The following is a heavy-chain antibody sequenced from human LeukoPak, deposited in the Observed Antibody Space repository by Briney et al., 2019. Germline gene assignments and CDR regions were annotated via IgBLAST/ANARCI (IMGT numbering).Heavy chain of an antibody. J-gene: IGHJ5*02. V-gene: IGHV3-53*01. CDR3: ARMIAAAGTGWFDP. CDR1: GFTVSSNY. CDR2: IYSGGST. D-gene: IGHD6-13*01. Sequence: GESLRLSCAASGFTVSSNYMSWVRQAPGKGLEWVSVIYSGGSTYYADSVKGRFTISRDNSKNTLYLQMNSLRAEDTAVYYCARMIAAAGTGWFDPWGQGTLVTVSS.